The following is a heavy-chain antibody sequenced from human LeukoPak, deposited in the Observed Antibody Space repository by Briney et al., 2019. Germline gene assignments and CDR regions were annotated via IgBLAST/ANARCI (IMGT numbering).Heavy chain of an antibody. V-gene: IGHV3-13*01. CDR3: ARDRYYYGSGGSDY. CDR1: GFTFRSYD. D-gene: IGHD3-10*01. J-gene: IGHJ4*02. Sequence: GGSLRLSCAASGFTFRSYDMHWVRQATGKGLEWVSGIGTAGEIYYPGSVKGRFTISRENAKNSLYLQMNSLRAGDTAVYYCARDRYYYGSGGSDYWGQGTLVTVSS. CDR2: IGTAGEI.